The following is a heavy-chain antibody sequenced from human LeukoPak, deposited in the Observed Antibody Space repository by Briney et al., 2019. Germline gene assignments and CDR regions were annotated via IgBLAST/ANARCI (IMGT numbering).Heavy chain of an antibody. D-gene: IGHD3-10*01. CDR2: TNRDGRDT. Sequence: PGGSLRLSCAASGFTFSSYWMHWVRQAPGKGLMWVSRTNRDGRDTIYADSVRGRFTISRDNAENTVYLRMSSLRADDTAVYYCARDYHGSIDYWGQGTLVAVSS. CDR3: ARDYHGSIDY. CDR1: GFTFSSYW. V-gene: IGHV3-74*01. J-gene: IGHJ4*02.